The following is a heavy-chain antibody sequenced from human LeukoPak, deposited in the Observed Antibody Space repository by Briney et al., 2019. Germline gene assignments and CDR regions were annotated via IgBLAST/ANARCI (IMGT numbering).Heavy chain of an antibody. Sequence: PGGSLRLSCAASGFTFSSYSMNWVRQAPGKGLEWVAVIWYDGSNKYYADSVKGRFTISRDNSKNTLYLQMNSLRAEDTAVYYCARGRIAAAGRGTTFDYWGQGTLVTVSS. V-gene: IGHV3-33*08. CDR3: ARGRIAAAGRGTTFDY. J-gene: IGHJ4*02. CDR2: IWYDGSNK. CDR1: GFTFSSYS. D-gene: IGHD6-13*01.